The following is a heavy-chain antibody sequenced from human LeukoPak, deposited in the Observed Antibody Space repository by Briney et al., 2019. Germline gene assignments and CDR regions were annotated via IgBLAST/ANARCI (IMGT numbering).Heavy chain of an antibody. CDR3: ATDTAAFEF. CDR2: ITFSSSHI. CDR1: GFSLSAYW. D-gene: IGHD3-9*01. V-gene: IGHV3-21*01. J-gene: IGHJ1*01. Sequence: GGSLRLSCAASGFSLSAYWMTWVRQAPGKGLECVSSITFSSSHIYYADSVKGRFTISRDNTKDSLYLQMNSLRAEDTAVYYCATDTAAFEFWGQGTLVTVSS.